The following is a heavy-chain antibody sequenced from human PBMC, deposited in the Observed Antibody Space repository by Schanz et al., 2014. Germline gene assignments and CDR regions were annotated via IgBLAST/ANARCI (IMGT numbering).Heavy chain of an antibody. D-gene: IGHD5-12*01. CDR2: IVPIAGIT. CDR3: ARDLTVDTGYVVHYYYYGMDV. J-gene: IGHJ6*02. CDR1: GYTFTNFF. V-gene: IGHV1-46*01. Sequence: QVQLVQSGAEVHKPGASLKISCKASGYTFTNFFLHWVRQAPGQGLEWMGRIVPIAGITNYAQRFQGRVTITADKSSDTAYMELSSLRSEDTAVYYCARDLTVDTGYVVHYYYYGMDVCGQGTTVTVSS.